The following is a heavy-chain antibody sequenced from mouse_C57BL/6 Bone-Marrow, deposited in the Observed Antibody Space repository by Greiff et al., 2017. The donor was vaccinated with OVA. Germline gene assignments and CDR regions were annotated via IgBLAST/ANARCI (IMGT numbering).Heavy chain of an antibody. V-gene: IGHV14-4*01. CDR3: ASYGNFDY. Sequence: VHVKQSGAELVRPGASVKLSCTASGFNINDDYMHWVKQRPEQGLEWIGWIDPENGDPEYASKFQGQAIITADNSSNTPYLQLSSLPSEDNAVYNGASYGNFDYWGTGTTLTVSS. CDR1: GFNINDDY. D-gene: IGHD1-1*02. CDR2: IDPENGDP. J-gene: IGHJ2*01.